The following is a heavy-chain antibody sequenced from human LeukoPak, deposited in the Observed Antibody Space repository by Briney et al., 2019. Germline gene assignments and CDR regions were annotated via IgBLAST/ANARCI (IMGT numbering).Heavy chain of an antibody. J-gene: IGHJ4*02. CDR1: GFTFSSYA. Sequence: GGSLRLSCAASGFTFSSYAMSWVRQAPGKGLEWVSAISGSGGSTYYADSVKGRFTISRDNSKNTLYLQMNSLRDEDTAVYYCAREEWLLPFFDYWGQGTLVTVSS. D-gene: IGHD3-3*01. V-gene: IGHV3-23*01. CDR3: AREEWLLPFFDY. CDR2: ISGSGGST.